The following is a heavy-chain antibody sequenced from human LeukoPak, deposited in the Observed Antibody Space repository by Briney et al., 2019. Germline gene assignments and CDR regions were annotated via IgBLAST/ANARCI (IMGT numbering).Heavy chain of an antibody. CDR1: GYTFTSYD. CDR3: ARSSVEQQLADAFDI. D-gene: IGHD6-13*01. J-gene: IGHJ3*02. CDR2: MNPNSGNT. Sequence: ASVKVSCKASGYTFTSYDINWVRQATGQGLEWMGWMNPNSGNTGYAQKFQGRVTMTRNTSISTAYMGLSSPRSEDTAVYYCARSSVEQQLADAFDIWGQGTMVTVSS. V-gene: IGHV1-8*01.